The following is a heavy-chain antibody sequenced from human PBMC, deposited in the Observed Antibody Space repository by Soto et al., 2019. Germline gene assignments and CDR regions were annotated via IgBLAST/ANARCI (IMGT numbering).Heavy chain of an antibody. V-gene: IGHV1-46*01. CDR1: GYTFTSYY. J-gene: IGHJ4*02. CDR2: INPSGGST. CDR3: VRDAGYYDSSGYYDY. Sequence: ASVKVSCKASGYTFTSYYMHWVRQAPGQGLEWMGIINPSGGSTSYAQKFQGRVTMTRDTSTSTVYMELSSLRSEDTAVYYCVRDAGYYDSSGYYDYWGQGTLVTVSS. D-gene: IGHD3-22*01.